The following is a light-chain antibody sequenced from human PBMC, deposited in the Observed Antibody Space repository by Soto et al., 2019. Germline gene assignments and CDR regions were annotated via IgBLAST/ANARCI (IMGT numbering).Light chain of an antibody. J-gene: IGLJ1*01. CDR3: QSYDGNNLYV. V-gene: IGLV6-57*01. CDR2: EDN. Sequence: NFMLTQPHSVSESPGKTVTISCTRSSGSVASNYVQWYQQRPGSSPTTVIYEDNQRPSGVPDRFSGSIDSSSNSASLTISGLKTEDEADYYCQSYDGNNLYVFGTGTKVTVL. CDR1: SGSVASNY.